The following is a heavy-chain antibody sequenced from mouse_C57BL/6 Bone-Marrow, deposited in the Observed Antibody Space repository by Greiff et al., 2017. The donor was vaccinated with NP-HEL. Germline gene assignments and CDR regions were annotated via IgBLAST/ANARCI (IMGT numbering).Heavy chain of an antibody. CDR2: IDPNSGGT. CDR3: ARSLYYYGSSSFAY. Sequence: VQLQQSGAELVKPGAAVKLSCKASGYTFTSSWMHWVKQRPGRGLEWIGRIDPNSGGTKYNEKFKSKATLTVDKPSSTAYMQLSRLTSEDSAVYYCARSLYYYGSSSFAYWGQGTLVTVSA. D-gene: IGHD1-1*01. J-gene: IGHJ3*01. V-gene: IGHV1-72*01. CDR1: GYTFTSSW.